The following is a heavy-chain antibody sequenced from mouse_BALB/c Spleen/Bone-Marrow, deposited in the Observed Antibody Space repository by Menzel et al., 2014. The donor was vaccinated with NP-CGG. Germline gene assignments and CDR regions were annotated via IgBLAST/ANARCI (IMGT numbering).Heavy chain of an antibody. D-gene: IGHD2-2*01. V-gene: IGHV1S81*02. Sequence: SCKASGYTFTSYWMHWVKQRPGQGLEWIGEISPSNGRADYNEKFRSKATLTVDRSSSTAYMQLSSLTSEDSAVYHCARAGGYDGFAYWGQGTLVTVSA. CDR3: ARAGGYDGFAY. CDR2: ISPSNGRA. CDR1: GYTFTSYW. J-gene: IGHJ3*01.